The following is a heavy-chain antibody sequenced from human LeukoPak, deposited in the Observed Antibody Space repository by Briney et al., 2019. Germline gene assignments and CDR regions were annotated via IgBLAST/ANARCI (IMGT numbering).Heavy chain of an antibody. CDR3: ARNYYDSSGYPVEGAFDI. CDR1: GGSISSYY. D-gene: IGHD3-22*01. V-gene: IGHV4-4*07. J-gene: IGHJ3*02. CDR2: IYTSGST. Sequence: SETLSLTCTVSGGSISSYYWSWIRPPAGKGLEWIGRIYTSGSTNYNPSLKSRVTMSVDTSKNQFSLKLSSVTAADTAVYYCARNYYDSSGYPVEGAFDIWGQGTMVTVSS.